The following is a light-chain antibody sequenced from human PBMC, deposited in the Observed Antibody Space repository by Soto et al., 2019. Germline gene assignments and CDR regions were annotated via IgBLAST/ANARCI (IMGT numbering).Light chain of an antibody. V-gene: IGKV3-11*01. Sequence: EIVLTQSPATLSLSPGERATLSCRASQSVSTYLAWYQQKPGQAPRLLIYDASNRATGIPARFSGSGSGTDFTLTISSLEPEEFAVYYCQQRSNYPLTFGVGTNMEIK. J-gene: IGKJ4*01. CDR3: QQRSNYPLT. CDR1: QSVSTY. CDR2: DAS.